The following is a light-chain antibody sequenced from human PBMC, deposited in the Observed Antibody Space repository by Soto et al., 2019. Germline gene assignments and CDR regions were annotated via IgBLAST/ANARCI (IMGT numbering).Light chain of an antibody. J-gene: IGKJ3*01. CDR1: QSFSTSY. V-gene: IGKV3-20*01. CDR2: NTF. Sequence: EIVLTQSPGTLSLSPGDRATLSCRASQSFSTSYLAWYQHKPGQAPRLLIYNTFTRATDIPDRFSGSGSGTDFTLTISRLEPEDFAVYYCQQYGGSPFTFGPGTKVDIK. CDR3: QQYGGSPFT.